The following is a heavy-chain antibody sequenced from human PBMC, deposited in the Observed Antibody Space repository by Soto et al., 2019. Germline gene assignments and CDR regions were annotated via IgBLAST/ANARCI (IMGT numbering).Heavy chain of an antibody. D-gene: IGHD3-3*01. CDR2: ISYDGSNK. J-gene: IGHJ4*02. CDR1: GFTFSSYG. CDR3: EKDLEMAHNGSY. V-gene: IGHV3-30*18. Sequence: QVQLVESGGGVVQPGRSLRLSCAASGFTFSSYGMHWVRQAPGKGLEWVAVISYDGSNKYYADSVKGRFTISRDNSKNTLYLQMNSLRAEDTSVYYCEKDLEMAHNGSYWGQGTLGTVSS.